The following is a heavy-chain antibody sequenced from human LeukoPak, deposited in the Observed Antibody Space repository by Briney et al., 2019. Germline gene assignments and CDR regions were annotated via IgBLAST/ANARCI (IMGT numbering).Heavy chain of an antibody. CDR3: AKDRGAGTLSY. J-gene: IGHJ4*02. Sequence: GGSLRLSCVASGFTFSGYAMSWVRQAPGKGLEWVSGISGSGGSTYYADSVKGRFTISRDNSKNTLYLQMNSLRAEDTAVYYCAKDRGAGTLSYWGQGTLVTVSS. V-gene: IGHV3-23*01. CDR2: ISGSGGST. D-gene: IGHD6-13*01. CDR1: GFTFSGYA.